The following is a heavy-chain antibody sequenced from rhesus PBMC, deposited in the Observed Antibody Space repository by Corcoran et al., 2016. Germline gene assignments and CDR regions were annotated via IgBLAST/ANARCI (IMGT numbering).Heavy chain of an antibody. V-gene: IGHV4-122*02. Sequence: QLQLQESGPGLVKPSETLSLTCAVSGVSLSSGYGWRLIRQPPGKGLEWIGYMSYSGSTSYNPSLKSRVTISRDTSKNQFSLKLSSVTAADTAVYYCARNYCSSTFCSSVYWGQGVLVTVSS. D-gene: IGHD2-15*01. CDR3: ARNYCSSTFCSSVY. CDR1: GVSLSSGYG. CDR2: MSYSGST. J-gene: IGHJ4*01.